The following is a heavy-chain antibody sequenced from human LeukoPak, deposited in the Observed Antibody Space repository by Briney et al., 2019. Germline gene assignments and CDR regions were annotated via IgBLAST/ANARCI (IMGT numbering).Heavy chain of an antibody. CDR2: IYYSGST. CDR1: GGSISSYY. Sequence: SETLSLTCTVSGGSISSYYWSWIRQPPGKGLEWIGYIYYSGSTNYNPSLKSRATISVDTSKNQFSLKLSSVTAADTAVYYCARVSAPTYSSSWYRPHYCYYYYMDVWGKGTTVTVSS. D-gene: IGHD6-13*01. J-gene: IGHJ6*03. V-gene: IGHV4-59*12. CDR3: ARVSAPTYSSSWYRPHYCYYYYMDV.